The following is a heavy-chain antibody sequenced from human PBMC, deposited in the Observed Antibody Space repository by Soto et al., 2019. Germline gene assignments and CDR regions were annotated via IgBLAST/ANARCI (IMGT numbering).Heavy chain of an antibody. Sequence: QVQLVQSGVEVKKPGASVKVSCKASGYTFISHGISWVRQAPGQGLEWMGWISGKNGNTNYAQKLQGRVTLTTDTPTSTAYMELRSLRSDDTAVYYCARVSSSIVVVPDYGMDVWGQGTTVTVSS. D-gene: IGHD2-15*01. CDR3: ARVSSSIVVVPDYGMDV. J-gene: IGHJ6*02. V-gene: IGHV1-18*04. CDR1: GYTFISHG. CDR2: ISGKNGNT.